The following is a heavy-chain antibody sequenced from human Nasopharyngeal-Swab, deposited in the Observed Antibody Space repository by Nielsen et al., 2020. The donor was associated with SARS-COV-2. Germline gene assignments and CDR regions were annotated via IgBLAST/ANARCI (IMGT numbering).Heavy chain of an antibody. Sequence: GGSLRLSCTASGFTFGDYAMSWVRRAPGKGLEWVGFIRSKAYGGTTEYAASVKGRFTISRDDSKSIAYLQMNSLKTEDTAVYYCTFDSSGYYPHDAFDIWGQGTMVTVSS. D-gene: IGHD3-22*01. CDR3: TFDSSGYYPHDAFDI. CDR2: IRSKAYGGTT. CDR1: GFTFGDYA. V-gene: IGHV3-49*04. J-gene: IGHJ3*02.